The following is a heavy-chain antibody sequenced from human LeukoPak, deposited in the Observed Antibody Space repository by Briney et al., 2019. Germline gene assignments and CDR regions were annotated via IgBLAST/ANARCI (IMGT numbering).Heavy chain of an antibody. Sequence: GGSLRLSCAASGFTFSSYTMSGVRQAPGKGLEWVSAISGNGGSTYYADSVKGRFTISRDNSKNTLYLQMNSLRAEDTAVYYCASRGSGSYPHDYWGQGTLVTVSS. J-gene: IGHJ4*02. V-gene: IGHV3-23*01. CDR2: ISGNGGST. CDR1: GFTFSSYT. CDR3: ASRGSGSYPHDY. D-gene: IGHD3-10*01.